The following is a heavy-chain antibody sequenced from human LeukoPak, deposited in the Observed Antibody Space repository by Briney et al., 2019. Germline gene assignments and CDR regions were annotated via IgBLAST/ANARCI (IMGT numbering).Heavy chain of an antibody. CDR2: INPNSGGT. CDR3: ARVKGGSSGWYDFDY. Sequence: GASVKVSCKASGYTFTGYYMHWVRQAPGQGLEWMGWINPNSGGTNYAQKFQGWVTMTRDTSISPAYMELSRLRSDDTAVYYCARVKGGSSGWYDFDYWGQGTLVTVSS. V-gene: IGHV1-2*04. CDR1: GYTFTGYY. J-gene: IGHJ4*02. D-gene: IGHD6-19*01.